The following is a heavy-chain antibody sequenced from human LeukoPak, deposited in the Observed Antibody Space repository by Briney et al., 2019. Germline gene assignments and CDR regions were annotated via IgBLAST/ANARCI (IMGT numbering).Heavy chain of an antibody. Sequence: SETLSLTCTVSGGSISSTTYYWGWIRQPPGKGLEWIGSIYYSGSTYYNPSLKSRVTISVDTSKNQFSLKLSSVTAADTAVYYCARAEPTNDYGGNSGAFDIWGQGTMVTVSS. D-gene: IGHD4-23*01. CDR2: IYYSGST. CDR1: GGSISSTTYY. CDR3: ARAEPTNDYGGNSGAFDI. J-gene: IGHJ3*02. V-gene: IGHV4-39*07.